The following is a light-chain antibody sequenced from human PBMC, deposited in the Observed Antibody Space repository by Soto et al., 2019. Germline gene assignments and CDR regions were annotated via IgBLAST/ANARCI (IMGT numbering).Light chain of an antibody. CDR2: RAS. J-gene: IGKJ1*01. V-gene: IGKV3-20*01. CDR3: QQYGSSPWT. Sequence: EIVMTQSPATLSLSPGERATLSCRASQSINSNLAWYQQKPGQAPRLFIFRASSRATGIPDRFSGSGSGTDFTLTISRLEPEDFAVYYCQQYGSSPWTFGQGTKVDIK. CDR1: QSINSN.